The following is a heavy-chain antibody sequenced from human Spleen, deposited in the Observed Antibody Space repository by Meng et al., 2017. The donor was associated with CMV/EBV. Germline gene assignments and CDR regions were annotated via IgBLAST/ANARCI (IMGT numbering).Heavy chain of an antibody. CDR2: IIPILGIA. CDR3: ARDGPGGSYCSSPHCHIDY. J-gene: IGHJ4*02. V-gene: IGHV1-69*10. Sequence: SVKVSCKASGYTFTGYYMHWVRQAPGQGLEWMGGIIPILGIANYAQKFQGRVTITADKSTSTAYMELSSLRSEDTAVYYCARDGPGGSYCSSPHCHIDYWGQGALVTVSS. D-gene: IGHD2-2*02. CDR1: GYTFTGYY.